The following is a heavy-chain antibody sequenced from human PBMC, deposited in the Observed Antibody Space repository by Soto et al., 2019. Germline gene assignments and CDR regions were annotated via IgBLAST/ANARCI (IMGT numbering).Heavy chain of an antibody. CDR3: ARNSSDWLDS. J-gene: IGHJ5*01. Sequence: FQLVQSGAELKMPGASVKVSCKTSGYIFRNYGITWVRQAPGQGLDWMGWISIYFNSSHSSPKLHDGLIMTADTSTNTAFMELRNLRFDDTAVYYCARNSSDWLDSWGQGTLVTVSS. D-gene: IGHD6-19*01. CDR1: GYIFRNYG. V-gene: IGHV1-18*01. CDR2: ISIYFNSS.